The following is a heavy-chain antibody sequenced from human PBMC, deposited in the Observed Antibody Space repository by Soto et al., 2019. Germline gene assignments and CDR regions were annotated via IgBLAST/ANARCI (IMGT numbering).Heavy chain of an antibody. Sequence: QVQLVESGGGVVQPGRSLRLSCAASGFTFSSYGMHWVRQAPGKGLGWLAVISYDGGDKYYTDSVKGRFTISRDNSKNTLYLQMNSLRAEDTAVYYCAKDRDVAEAGYYFDYWGHGTLVTVSS. CDR1: GFTFSSYG. CDR3: AKDRDVAEAGYYFDY. CDR2: ISYDGGDK. J-gene: IGHJ4*01. V-gene: IGHV3-30*18. D-gene: IGHD6-13*01.